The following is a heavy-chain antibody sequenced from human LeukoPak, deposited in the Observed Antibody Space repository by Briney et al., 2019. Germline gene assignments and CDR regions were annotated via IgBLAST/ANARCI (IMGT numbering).Heavy chain of an antibody. V-gene: IGHV1-69*13. CDR1: GGTFSSYA. CDR2: IIPILGTA. D-gene: IGHD6-13*01. J-gene: IGHJ6*02. Sequence: SVKVSCRASGGTFSSYAISWVRQAPGQGLEWMGGIIPILGTANYAQKFQGRVTITADESTSTAYMELSSLRSEDTAVYYCARGSTQQLDYYYYYGMDVWGQGTTVTVSS. CDR3: ARGSTQQLDYYYYYGMDV.